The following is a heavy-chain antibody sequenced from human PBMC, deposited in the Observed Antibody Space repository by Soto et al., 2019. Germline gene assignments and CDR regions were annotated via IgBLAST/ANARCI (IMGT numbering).Heavy chain of an antibody. CDR3: ARDLSSSGAFDI. J-gene: IGHJ3*02. CDR2: ISSSSSDI. Sequence: PWGSLRLSCAASGFTFIKDSMNWVRQAPGKGLEWVSSISSSSSDIYYADSLKGRFTISRDNAKNSLYLQMNSLRAEDTAVYYGARDLSSSGAFDIWGQGTMVTLSS. D-gene: IGHD6-6*01. V-gene: IGHV3-21*01. CDR1: GFTFIKDS.